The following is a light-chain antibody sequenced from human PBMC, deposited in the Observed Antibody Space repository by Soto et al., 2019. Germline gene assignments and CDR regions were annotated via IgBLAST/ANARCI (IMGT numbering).Light chain of an antibody. V-gene: IGKV1-39*01. J-gene: IGKJ4*01. CDR2: AAS. CDR1: QSISSY. Sequence: DIQMTQSPSSLSASVGDRVTITCRASQSISSYLNWYQQKPGKAPKLLIYAASSLQSGVPSRFSDSGSGTDFTLTISSLQPEDFATYYCQQSYSTWLTFGGGTKVEIK. CDR3: QQSYSTWLT.